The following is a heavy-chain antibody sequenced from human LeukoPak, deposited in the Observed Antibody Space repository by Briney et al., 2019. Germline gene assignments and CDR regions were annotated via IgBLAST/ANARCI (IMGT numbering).Heavy chain of an antibody. CDR1: GFTFSSYG. D-gene: IGHD2-2*01. CDR2: IRYDGSNK. J-gene: IGHJ6*03. CDR3: AKESLYCSSTSCYRPRSMDV. Sequence: SVGSLRLSCAASGFTFSSYGMHWVRQAPGKGLEWVAFIRYDGSNKYYADSVKGRFTISRDNSKNTLYLQMNSLRAEDTAVNYCAKESLYCSSTSCYRPRSMDVWGKGTTVTVSS. V-gene: IGHV3-30*02.